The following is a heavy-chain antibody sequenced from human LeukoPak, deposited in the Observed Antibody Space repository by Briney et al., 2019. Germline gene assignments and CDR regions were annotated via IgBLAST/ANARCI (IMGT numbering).Heavy chain of an antibody. Sequence: GGSLRLSCAASGFTVSCNYMSWVRQAPGKGLEWVSVIYSGGSTYYADSVKGRFTISRDNSKNTLYLQMNSLRAEDTAVYYCASQYNSSWYGAFDIWGQGTMVTVSS. V-gene: IGHV3-66*04. J-gene: IGHJ3*02. CDR3: ASQYNSSWYGAFDI. D-gene: IGHD6-13*01. CDR1: GFTVSCNY. CDR2: IYSGGST.